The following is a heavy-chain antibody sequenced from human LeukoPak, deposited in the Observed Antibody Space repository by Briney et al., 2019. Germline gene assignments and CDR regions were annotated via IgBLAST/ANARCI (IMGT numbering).Heavy chain of an antibody. CDR2: IHHSGNT. J-gene: IGHJ4*02. CDR1: GDSIGSDYY. D-gene: IGHD3-3*01. CDR3: ARPSTTIFGVVIDY. Sequence: PSETLSLTCLVSGDSIGSDYYWGWIRQSPGKGLEWIGSIHHSGNTYYNPSLKRRVTLSVDTSKNQFSLRLNSVTAADTAVYYCARPSTTIFGVVIDYWGQGTLVTVSS. V-gene: IGHV4-38-2*01.